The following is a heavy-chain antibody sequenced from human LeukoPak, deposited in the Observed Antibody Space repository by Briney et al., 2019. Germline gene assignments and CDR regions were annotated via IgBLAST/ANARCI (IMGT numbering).Heavy chain of an antibody. Sequence: PGGSLRLSCAASGFTFSDYGMHWVRQAPGKGLEWVAFIRYDGSNKYYADSVKGRFTISRDNSKNTLYLQMNSLRAEDTAVYYCAKIYGEYSGHDPEVGYWGQGTLVTVSS. J-gene: IGHJ4*02. CDR2: IRYDGSNK. CDR1: GFTFSDYG. V-gene: IGHV3-30*02. D-gene: IGHD5-12*01. CDR3: AKIYGEYSGHDPEVGY.